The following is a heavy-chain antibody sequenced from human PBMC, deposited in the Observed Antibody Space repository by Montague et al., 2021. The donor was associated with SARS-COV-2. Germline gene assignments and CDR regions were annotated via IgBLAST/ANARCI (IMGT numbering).Heavy chain of an antibody. D-gene: IGHD6-13*01. J-gene: IGHJ5*02. Sequence: SETLSLTRTVSGGSISSSSYYWGWIRQPPGKGLEWIGSIYYSGSTYYNPSLKSRVTISVDTSKNQFSLKLSSVTAADTAVYYCARKAMKYSSIWSTGGNWFDHWGQGTLVTVSS. CDR1: GGSISSSSYY. CDR3: ARKAMKYSSIWSTGGNWFDH. V-gene: IGHV4-39*01. CDR2: IYYSGST.